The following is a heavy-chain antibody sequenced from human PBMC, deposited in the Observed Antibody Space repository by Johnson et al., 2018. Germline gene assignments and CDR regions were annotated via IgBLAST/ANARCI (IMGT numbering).Heavy chain of an antibody. D-gene: IGHD1-14*01. CDR1: GFTFSAYW. J-gene: IGHJ3*01. V-gene: IGHV3-7*01. CDR3: ARETIAVVAGKVFDR. CDR2: IREDGSEK. Sequence: VQLVQSGGGLVQPGGSLRLSCAASGFTFSAYWMTWVRQAPGKGLEWVANIREDGSEKYYVDPVKGRFTISRDNARNSLYLQMNSLRAEDTAVYSCARETIAVVAGKVFDRWGQGTMVTGSS.